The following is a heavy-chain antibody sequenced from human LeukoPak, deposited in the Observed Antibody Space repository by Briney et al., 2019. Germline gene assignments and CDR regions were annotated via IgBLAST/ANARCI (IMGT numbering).Heavy chain of an antibody. Sequence: SETLSLTCAVSGFSIGGAYYWGWIRQPPGKGLQWIGHIHHSGSTYYDPSLKSRVTISLDTSKNQFSLKPTSVTAADTAVYYCVRFDANSVAVDSWGQGALVTVSS. D-gene: IGHD3-9*01. CDR2: IHHSGST. CDR3: VRFDANSVAVDS. CDR1: GFSIGGAYY. J-gene: IGHJ4*02. V-gene: IGHV4-38-2*01.